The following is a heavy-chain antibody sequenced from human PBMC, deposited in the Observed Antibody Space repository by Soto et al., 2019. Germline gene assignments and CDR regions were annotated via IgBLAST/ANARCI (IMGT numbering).Heavy chain of an antibody. J-gene: IGHJ4*02. D-gene: IGHD2-15*01. CDR3: VRTSLVVAAATREDY. V-gene: IGHV3-74*01. CDR1: GFTFSSYW. Sequence: EVQLVESGGGLVQPGGSLRLSCAASGFTFSSYWMHWVRQAPGKGLVWVSRINSDGSSTSYADSVKGRFTLSRDNAKNTLYQQMNSLRAEDTAVYYCVRTSLVVAAATREDYWGQGTLVTVSS. CDR2: INSDGSST.